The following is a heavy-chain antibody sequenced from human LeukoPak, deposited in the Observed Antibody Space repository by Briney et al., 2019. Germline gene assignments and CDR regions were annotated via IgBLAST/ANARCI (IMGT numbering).Heavy chain of an antibody. CDR1: GFTFSSYW. Sequence: PGGSLRLSCAASGFTFSSYWMGWVRQPPGKGLEWIGSIYYSGSTYYNPSLKSRVTISVDTSKNQFSLKPSSVTAADTAVYYCARRVLRGSTDYWGQGTLVTVSS. CDR3: ARRVLRGSTDY. V-gene: IGHV4-39*01. D-gene: IGHD6-25*01. J-gene: IGHJ4*02. CDR2: IYYSGST.